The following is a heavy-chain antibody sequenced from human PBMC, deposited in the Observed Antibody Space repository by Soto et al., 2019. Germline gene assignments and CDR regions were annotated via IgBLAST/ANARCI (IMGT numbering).Heavy chain of an antibody. Sequence: EVQLLESGGGLVQPGGSLRLSCGVSGFTFNDFEMNWVRQAPGKGPEWLAYIDGSGATKKYADSVRGRFTISRDNPNNSLFLQMCSLGAADTAIYYCARGFGRFNYWGQGTLVSVSS. CDR2: IDGSGATK. J-gene: IGHJ4*02. D-gene: IGHD3-10*01. CDR3: ARGFGRFNY. CDR1: GFTFNDFE. V-gene: IGHV3-48*03.